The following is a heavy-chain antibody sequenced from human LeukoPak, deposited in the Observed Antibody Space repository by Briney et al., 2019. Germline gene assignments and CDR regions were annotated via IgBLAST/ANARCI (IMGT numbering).Heavy chain of an antibody. CDR1: GYTFTSYD. Sequence: ASVKVSCKASGYTFTSYDINWVRQATGQGLEWMGWMNPNSGNTGYAQKFQGRVTMTRNTSISTAYMELSSLRSEDTAVYYCARGPRQQLLNYYYYYYYMDVWGKGTTVTVSS. D-gene: IGHD6-13*01. J-gene: IGHJ6*03. CDR3: ARGPRQQLLNYYYYYYYMDV. V-gene: IGHV1-8*01. CDR2: MNPNSGNT.